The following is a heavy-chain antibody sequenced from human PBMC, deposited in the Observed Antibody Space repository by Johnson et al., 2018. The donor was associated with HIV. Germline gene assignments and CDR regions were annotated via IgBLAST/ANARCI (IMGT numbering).Heavy chain of an antibody. CDR3: TTGRLSAYSSSWDDAFDI. CDR1: GFTFDHYA. V-gene: IGHV3-15*01. Sequence: EQLVESGGGLVQPGRYLRLSCVASGFTFDHYAMHWVRQPPGKGLEWVGRIKSKTDGGTTDYAAPVKGIFTISRHDSKNTLYLQMNSLKTEDTAVYYCTTGRLSAYSSSWDDAFDIWGQGTMVTVSS. J-gene: IGHJ3*02. CDR2: IKSKTDGGTT. D-gene: IGHD6-13*01.